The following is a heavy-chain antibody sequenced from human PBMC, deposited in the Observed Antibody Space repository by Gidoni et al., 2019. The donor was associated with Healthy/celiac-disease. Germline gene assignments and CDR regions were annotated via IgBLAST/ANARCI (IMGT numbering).Heavy chain of an antibody. V-gene: IGHV3-33*01. D-gene: IGHD6-19*01. CDR2: IWYDGSNK. Sequence: QVQLVESGGGVVQPGRSLRLSCAASGFTFSSYGMHWVRQAPGKGLEWVAVIWYDGSNKYYADSVKGRFTISRDNSKNTLYLQMNSLRAEDTAVYYCARDLMGIAVAGLDYWGQGTLVTVSS. CDR1: GFTFSSYG. J-gene: IGHJ4*02. CDR3: ARDLMGIAVAGLDY.